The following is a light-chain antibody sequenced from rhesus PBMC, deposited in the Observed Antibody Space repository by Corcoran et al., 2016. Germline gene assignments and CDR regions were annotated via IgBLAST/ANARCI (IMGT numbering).Light chain of an antibody. CDR1: SSDIGYYDA. Sequence: QAVPTQSPSVSVSCGQPVTISCAGTSSDIGYYDAVSWYQQHPGKAHSLIIYVVNKRPSGVSDRFSGAKSCNTASLTLSGLQAADESEYYCCSYTPADTYYIFGAGTRLTVL. V-gene: IGLV2-19*02. CDR3: CSYTPADTYYI. CDR2: VVN. J-gene: IGLJ1*01.